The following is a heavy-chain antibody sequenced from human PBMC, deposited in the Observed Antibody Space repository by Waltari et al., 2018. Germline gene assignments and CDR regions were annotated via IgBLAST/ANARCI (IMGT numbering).Heavy chain of an antibody. V-gene: IGHV1-3*01. CDR1: GYTFTSYT. Sequence: QVQLVQSGAEVKKPGASVKVSCKASGYTFTSYTMHWVRQAPGQRLEWMGWSNAGNGNTKDSQKFQGRVTMTRDTAASTAYMELSSLRSEETAVYYCAREGFDYWGQGTLVTVSS. CDR2: SNAGNGNT. J-gene: IGHJ4*02. CDR3: AREGFDY.